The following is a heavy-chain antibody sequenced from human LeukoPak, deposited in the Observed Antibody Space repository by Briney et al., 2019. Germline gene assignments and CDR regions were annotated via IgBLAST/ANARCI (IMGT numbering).Heavy chain of an antibody. CDR1: GFTFSSYS. CDR2: ISSSSSTI. Sequence: PGGSLRLSCAASGFTFSSYSMNWVRQAPGKGLEWVSYISSSSSTIYYADSVKGRFTISRDTSKNTLYLQMNSLRAEDTAVYYCAKDRSGWNGDYWGQGTLVTVSS. D-gene: IGHD6-19*01. CDR3: AKDRSGWNGDY. J-gene: IGHJ4*02. V-gene: IGHV3-48*01.